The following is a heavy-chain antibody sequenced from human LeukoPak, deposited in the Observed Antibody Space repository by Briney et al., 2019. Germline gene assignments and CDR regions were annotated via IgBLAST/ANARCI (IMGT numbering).Heavy chain of an antibody. J-gene: IGHJ3*02. Sequence: GGSLRLSCAASGFTFSNYGMHWVRQAPGKGLEWVSAISGSGGSTYYADSVKGRFTISRDNSKNTLYLQMNSLRAEDTAVYYCAKELNYYDSSGYHAGAFDIWGQGTMVTVSS. CDR3: AKELNYYDSSGYHAGAFDI. D-gene: IGHD3-22*01. V-gene: IGHV3-23*01. CDR1: GFTFSNYG. CDR2: ISGSGGST.